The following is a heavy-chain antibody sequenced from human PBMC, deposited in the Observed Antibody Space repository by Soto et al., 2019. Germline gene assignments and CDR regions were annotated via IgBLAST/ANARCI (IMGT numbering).Heavy chain of an antibody. D-gene: IGHD6-25*01. Sequence: QLQLQESGPGLVKPSETLSLTCTVSGGSISSSDFYWGWLRQTPGKGVEFIGSMYYSGTTYYNPSLKSRVTISVDTSTNQFTLKLISVTAADTAVYYCAVVDSTGNWFDPWGEGALVTVSS. J-gene: IGHJ5*02. CDR2: MYYSGTT. V-gene: IGHV4-39*01. CDR1: GGSISSSDFY. CDR3: AVVDSTGNWFDP.